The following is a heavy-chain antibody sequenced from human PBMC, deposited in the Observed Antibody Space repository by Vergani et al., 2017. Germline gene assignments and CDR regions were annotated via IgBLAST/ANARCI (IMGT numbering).Heavy chain of an antibody. J-gene: IGHJ6*03. Sequence: QVQLQESGPGLVKPSETLSLTCTVSGGSISSYYWSWIRQPPGKGLEWIGYIYYSGSTNYNPSLKSRVTISVDTYKNQFSLKLSYVTAADTAVYYCARDRAGYQLPSRDYYYYMDVWGKGTTVTVSS. CDR2: IYYSGST. V-gene: IGHV4-59*01. D-gene: IGHD2-2*01. CDR1: GGSISSYY. CDR3: ARDRAGYQLPSRDYYYYMDV.